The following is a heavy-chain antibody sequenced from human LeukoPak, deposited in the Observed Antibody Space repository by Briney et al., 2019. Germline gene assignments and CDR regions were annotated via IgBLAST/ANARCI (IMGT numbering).Heavy chain of an antibody. V-gene: IGHV4-39*01. Sequence: PSETLSLTCTVSGGSISSSSYYWGWIRQPPGKGLEWIGSIYYSGNTYHNPSLKSRVSISVDTSKNQFSLKLSSVTAADTAVYYCARALAHLVRGVPGPYWGQGTLVTVSS. CDR2: IYYSGNT. CDR1: GGSISSSSYY. D-gene: IGHD3-10*01. J-gene: IGHJ4*02. CDR3: ARALAHLVRGVPGPY.